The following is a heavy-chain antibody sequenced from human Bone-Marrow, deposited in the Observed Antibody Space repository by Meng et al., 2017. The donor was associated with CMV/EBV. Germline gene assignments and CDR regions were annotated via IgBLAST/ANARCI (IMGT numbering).Heavy chain of an antibody. J-gene: IGHJ5*02. Sequence: SVKVSCKASGGTFSSYTISWVRQAPGQGLEWMGGIIPILGITNYAQKFQGRVTITADKSTSTAYMELSSLRSEDTAVYYCATLEAISAAPRGGWFDPWGQGTRVTVSS. CDR3: ATLEAISAAPRGGWFDP. CDR1: GGTFSSYT. V-gene: IGHV1-69*10. D-gene: IGHD2-2*01. CDR2: IIPILGIT.